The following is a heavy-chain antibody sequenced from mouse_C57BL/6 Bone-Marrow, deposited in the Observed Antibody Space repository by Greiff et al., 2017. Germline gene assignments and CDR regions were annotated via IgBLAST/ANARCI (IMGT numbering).Heavy chain of an antibody. CDR1: GYTFTSYW. D-gene: IGHD2-5*01. J-gene: IGHJ1*03. V-gene: IGHV1-55*01. CDR3: ARPYYSNYWDFDV. Sequence: QVQLQQPGAELVKPGASVKMSCKASGYTFTSYWITWVKQRPGQGLEWIGDIYPGSGSTNYNEKFKSKATLTVDTSSSTAYMQLSSLTSEDSAVYFYARPYYSNYWDFDVWGTGTAVTVSA. CDR2: IYPGSGST.